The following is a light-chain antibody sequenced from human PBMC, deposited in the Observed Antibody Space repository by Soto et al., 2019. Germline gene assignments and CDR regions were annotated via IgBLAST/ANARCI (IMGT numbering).Light chain of an antibody. J-gene: IGKJ4*01. CDR2: AAS. CDR3: QQYKNWPPLT. CDR1: QSVGSA. V-gene: IGKV3-15*01. Sequence: EIVMTQSPATLSVSPGETATLSCRASQSVGSAVAWYQHKPGQAPRLLIVAASIRATGVPGRFSGGGSGTESPLTISSLQSEDFAVYYCQQYKNWPPLTFGGGTTVEIK.